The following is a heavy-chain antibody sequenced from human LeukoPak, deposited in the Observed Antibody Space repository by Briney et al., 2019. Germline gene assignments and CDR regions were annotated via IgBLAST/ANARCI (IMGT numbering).Heavy chain of an antibody. V-gene: IGHV3-48*01. CDR2: ISSSGRSI. CDR3: AKHSHDLWSAVDY. J-gene: IGHJ4*02. Sequence: GGSLRLSCAASGFTFSAYSMNWVRQAPGKGLEWVSYISSSGRSIYYADSVKGRFTISRDNSRDTLDLQVNSLRAEDTAVYYCAKHSHDLWSAVDYWGQGTLVTVSS. D-gene: IGHD3-3*01. CDR1: GFTFSAYS.